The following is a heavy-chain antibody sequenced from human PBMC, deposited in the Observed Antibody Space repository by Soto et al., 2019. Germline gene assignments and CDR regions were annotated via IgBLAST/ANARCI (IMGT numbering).Heavy chain of an antibody. CDR1: GYSFTSYW. CDR3: ARFAGTTPYYYGMDV. Sequence: PGESLKISCKGSGYSFTSYWIGWVRQMPGKGLEWMGIIYPGDSDTRYSPSFQGQVTISADKSISTAYLQWSSLKASDTAMYYCARFAGTTPYYYGMDVWGQGTTVTVSS. J-gene: IGHJ6*02. CDR2: IYPGDSDT. D-gene: IGHD6-13*01. V-gene: IGHV5-51*01.